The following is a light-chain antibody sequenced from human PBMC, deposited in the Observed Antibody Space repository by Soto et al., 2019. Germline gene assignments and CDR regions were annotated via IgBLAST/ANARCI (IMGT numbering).Light chain of an antibody. Sequence: EIVLTQSPGSLSLSPGQRATLSCRASQSVDTTFFAWYHKKPGQAPRLLIYGASKRATGIPDRFSGSGSGTDFTLIISRLEHEDFAVYYCQQYMSSLTFGQGTKVEIK. CDR1: QSVDTTF. CDR3: QQYMSSLT. V-gene: IGKV3-20*01. J-gene: IGKJ1*01. CDR2: GAS.